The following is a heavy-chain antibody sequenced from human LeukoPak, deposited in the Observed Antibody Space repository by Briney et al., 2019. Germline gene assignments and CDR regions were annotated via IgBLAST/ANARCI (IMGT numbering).Heavy chain of an antibody. V-gene: IGHV3-7*01. D-gene: IGHD1-26*01. CDR1: GFTFSTYW. CDR2: IKQDGSEK. CDR3: AKDPPRNLVGASDAFDI. J-gene: IGHJ3*02. Sequence: GGSLRLSCAASGFTFSTYWMSWVCQAPGEGLEWVGNIKQDGSEKYYVDSVKGRFTISRDNSKNTLYLQMNSLRAEDTAVYYCAKDPPRNLVGASDAFDIWGQGTMVTVSS.